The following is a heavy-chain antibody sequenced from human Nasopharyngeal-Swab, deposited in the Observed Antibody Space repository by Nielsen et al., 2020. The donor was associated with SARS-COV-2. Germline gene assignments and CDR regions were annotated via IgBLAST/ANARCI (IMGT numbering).Heavy chain of an antibody. J-gene: IGHJ5*01. CDR3: ARGPITLRWWFDP. V-gene: IGHV4-4*07. CDR1: GGSISRYY. Sequence: SETLSLTCTVPGGSISRYYWRWIRQPAGKRLEWIGRVYSNGSPNYNPSLKSPVTMSADTSKNQFSLKLTSVTAAETAVYYCARGPITLRWWFDPWGQGTLVTVSS. CDR2: VYSNGSP. D-gene: IGHD2-21*01.